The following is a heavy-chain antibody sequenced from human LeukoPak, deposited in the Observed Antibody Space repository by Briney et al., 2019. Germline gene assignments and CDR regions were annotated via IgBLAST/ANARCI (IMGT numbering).Heavy chain of an antibody. Sequence: PSGGSLRLSCAASGFTFSTYWMSWVRQAPGKGLEWVANIKQDGSEKYYVDSVKGRFTLSRDNAKNSLYLQMNSLRAEDTAMYYCARDSAGNDYWGQGILVTVSS. CDR1: GFTFSTYW. J-gene: IGHJ4*02. V-gene: IGHV3-7*01. D-gene: IGHD6-13*01. CDR3: ARDSAGNDY. CDR2: IKQDGSEK.